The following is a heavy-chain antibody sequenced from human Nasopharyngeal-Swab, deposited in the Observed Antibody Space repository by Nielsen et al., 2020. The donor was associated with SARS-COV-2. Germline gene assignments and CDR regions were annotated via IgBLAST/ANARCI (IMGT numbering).Heavy chain of an antibody. CDR1: GFTFSSYW. D-gene: IGHD6-19*01. CDR2: IKQDGSEK. Sequence: GGSLRLSCAASGFTFSSYWMSWVRQAPGKGLEWVANIKQDGSEKYYADSVKGRFTISRDNSKNTLYLQMNSLRAEDTAVYYCAKEGRLAVADGEGFDYWGQGTLVTVSS. J-gene: IGHJ4*02. V-gene: IGHV3-7*01. CDR3: AKEGRLAVADGEGFDY.